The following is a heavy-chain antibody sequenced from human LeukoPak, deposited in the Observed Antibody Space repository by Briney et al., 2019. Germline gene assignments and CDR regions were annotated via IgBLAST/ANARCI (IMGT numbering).Heavy chain of an antibody. V-gene: IGHV3-23*01. D-gene: IGHD3/OR15-3a*01. CDR3: VKYVLGDWLLGALDY. J-gene: IGHJ4*02. CDR2: ISGSGDIT. CDR1: GFTFSSYG. Sequence: GGSLRLSCAASGFTFSSYGMSWVRQAPGKGLEWVSGISGSGDITYYVDSVKGRFTISRDNSKNTLYLQMNSLRADDTAVYFCVKYVLGDWLLGALDYWGQGTLVTVSS.